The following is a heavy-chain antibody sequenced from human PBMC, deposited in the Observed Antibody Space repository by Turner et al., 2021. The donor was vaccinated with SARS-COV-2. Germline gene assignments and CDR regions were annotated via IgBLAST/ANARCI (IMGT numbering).Heavy chain of an antibody. V-gene: IGHV4-39*01. J-gene: IGHJ4*02. CDR1: GGSISTTNHY. CDR3: ARQGGVDY. CDR2: SSYTGRT. Sequence: QLQLQESGPGLVQPSETLSLTCAVSGGSISTTNHYWGGIRQPPGKGLEWIGSSSYTGRTFNNPSLKSRVTRSMDTSKNHFSLKVTSVTAADTAVYYCARQGGVDYWGQGTLVTVSS.